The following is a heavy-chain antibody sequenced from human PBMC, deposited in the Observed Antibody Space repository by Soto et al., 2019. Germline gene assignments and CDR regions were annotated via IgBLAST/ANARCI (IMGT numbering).Heavy chain of an antibody. V-gene: IGHV5-51*01. D-gene: IGHD2-15*01. Sequence: GESLKISCKGSGYSFTTYWIGWVRQMPGKSLEWMGIIYLGDSDTRYSPSFQGQVTISADRSISTAYLQWSNLKASDSAMYYCARHLRATPFDSWGQGTLVTVSS. CDR2: IYLGDSDT. CDR3: ARHLRATPFDS. CDR1: GYSFTTYW. J-gene: IGHJ4*02.